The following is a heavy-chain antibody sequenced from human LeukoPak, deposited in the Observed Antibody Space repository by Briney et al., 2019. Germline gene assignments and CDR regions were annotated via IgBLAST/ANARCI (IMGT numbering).Heavy chain of an antibody. CDR1: GYSISSGYY. V-gene: IGHV4-38-2*02. Sequence: SETLSLTRTVSGYSISSGYYWGWTRQPPGKGLEWIESIYHSGSTYYNPSLKSRVTISEDTSKNQFSLKLSSVNAADTAVYYCARPYSSSWSFNYWGQGTLVTVSS. CDR3: ARPYSSSWSFNY. D-gene: IGHD6-13*01. J-gene: IGHJ4*02. CDR2: IYHSGST.